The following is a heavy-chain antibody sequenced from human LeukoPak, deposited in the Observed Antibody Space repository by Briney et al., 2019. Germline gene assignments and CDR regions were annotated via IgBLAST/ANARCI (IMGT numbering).Heavy chain of an antibody. D-gene: IGHD1-14*01. V-gene: IGHV4-31*03. CDR1: GGSISSGGYY. CDR3: ARVTSDAFDI. CDR2: IYYSGST. J-gene: IGHJ3*02. Sequence: PSETLSLTCTISGGSISSGGYYWSWIRQHPGKGLEWIGYIYYSGSTYYNPSLKSRVTISVDTSKNQFSLKLSSVTAADTAVYYCARVTSDAFDIWGQGTMVTVSS.